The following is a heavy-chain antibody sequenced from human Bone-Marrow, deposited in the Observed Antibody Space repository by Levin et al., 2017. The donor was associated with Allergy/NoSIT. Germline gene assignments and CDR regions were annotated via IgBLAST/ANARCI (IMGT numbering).Heavy chain of an antibody. CDR2: YDPETTEI. D-gene: IGHD3-16*01. CDR1: GHTLSELS. CDR3: AADLLATLGN. Sequence: GESLKISCKVSGHTLSELSVHWVRQTPGNGLEWMGGYDPETTEILYAQKFQGRVSLTEDTSTDTAYMELSSLRFDDSAVYYCAADLLATLGNWGQGTVVTVSS. J-gene: IGHJ4*02. V-gene: IGHV1-24*01.